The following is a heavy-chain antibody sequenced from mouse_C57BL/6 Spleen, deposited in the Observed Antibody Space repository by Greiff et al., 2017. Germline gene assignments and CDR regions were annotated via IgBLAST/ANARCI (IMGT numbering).Heavy chain of an antibody. Sequence: QVHVKQSGAELVKPGASVKISCKASGYAFSSYWMNWVKQRPGKGLEWIGQIYPGDGDTNYNGKFKGKATLTADKSSSTAYMQLSSLTSEDSAVYFCARDYYYGSSYSYWYFDVWGTGTTVTVSS. CDR2: IYPGDGDT. J-gene: IGHJ1*03. V-gene: IGHV1-80*01. CDR1: GYAFSSYW. CDR3: ARDYYYGSSYSYWYFDV. D-gene: IGHD1-1*01.